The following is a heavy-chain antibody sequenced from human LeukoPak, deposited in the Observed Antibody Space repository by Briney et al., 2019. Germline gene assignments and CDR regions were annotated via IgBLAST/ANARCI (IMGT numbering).Heavy chain of an antibody. D-gene: IGHD6-13*01. Sequence: ASVKVSCEASGYTFTSYGISWVRQAPGQGLEWMGWISAYNGNTNYAQKLQGGVTMTTDTSTSTAYMELRSLRSDDTAVYYCARGDSSSWLIGEQNNWFDPWGQGTLVTVSS. CDR3: ARGDSSSWLIGEQNNWFDP. CDR1: GYTFTSYG. V-gene: IGHV1-18*01. CDR2: ISAYNGNT. J-gene: IGHJ5*02.